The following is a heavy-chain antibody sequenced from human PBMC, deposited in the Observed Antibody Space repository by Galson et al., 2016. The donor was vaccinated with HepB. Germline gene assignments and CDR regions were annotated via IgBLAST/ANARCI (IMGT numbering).Heavy chain of an antibody. CDR1: GFTFSSFA. CDR2: ISGSGGDT. Sequence: SLRLSCAASGFTFSSFAMSWVRQAPGKGLEWVSTISGSGGDTHYADSVKGRFTISRDNSKNIVYLQMKNLRAEDTAIYFCAKSGDDNGDPNDAFDIWGQGTLVTVSS. V-gene: IGHV3-23*01. CDR3: AKSGDDNGDPNDAFDI. J-gene: IGHJ3*02. D-gene: IGHD4-17*01.